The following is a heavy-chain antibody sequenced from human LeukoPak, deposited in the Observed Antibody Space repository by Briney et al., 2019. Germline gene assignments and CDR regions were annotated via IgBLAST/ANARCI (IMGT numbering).Heavy chain of an antibody. J-gene: IGHJ4*02. V-gene: IGHV3-74*01. CDR1: GFTFSTYL. Sequence: GGSLRLSCAASGFTFSTYLMHWVRQDPGKGLVWVSRINGDGGSRNYADSVKGRFTISRDNAKNTLYLQMSSLRVEDTAVYYCASASSHRTAAGGDYWGQGTLVTVST. D-gene: IGHD6-13*01. CDR3: ASASSHRTAAGGDY. CDR2: INGDGGSR.